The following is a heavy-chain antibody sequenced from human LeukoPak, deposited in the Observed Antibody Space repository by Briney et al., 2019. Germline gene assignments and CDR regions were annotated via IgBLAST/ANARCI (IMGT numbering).Heavy chain of an antibody. CDR3: AKERYYYYYMDV. CDR1: GFNFRTYG. V-gene: IGHV3-30*18. J-gene: IGHJ6*03. Sequence: GGSLRLSCAASGFNFRTYGMHWVRQSPGKGLEWVAYISYDGSKKYFGDSVKGRFTISRDNSENTLHLQMDSLRNEDTGVYYCAKERYYYYYMDVWGKGTTVTISS. CDR2: ISYDGSKK.